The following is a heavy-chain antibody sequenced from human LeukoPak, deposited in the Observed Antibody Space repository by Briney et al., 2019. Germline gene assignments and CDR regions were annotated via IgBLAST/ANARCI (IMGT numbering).Heavy chain of an antibody. V-gene: IGHV3-11*01. D-gene: IGHD3-22*01. Sequence: GGSLRLSCAASEFTLSDYYRSWIRQAPGKGLEWVSYISRSGTTIYYADSVKGRFTISRDNAKNSLYLQMNSLRADDTAVYFCARDKYETSGCFDYWGQGALVTVSS. CDR2: ISRSGTTI. CDR3: ARDKYETSGCFDY. CDR1: EFTLSDYY. J-gene: IGHJ4*02.